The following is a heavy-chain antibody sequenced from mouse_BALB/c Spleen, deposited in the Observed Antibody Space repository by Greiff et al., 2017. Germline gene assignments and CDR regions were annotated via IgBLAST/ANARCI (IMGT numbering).Heavy chain of an antibody. V-gene: IGHV5-6-5*01. CDR1: GFTFSSYA. Sequence: EVKLVESGGGLVKPGGSLKLSCAASGFTFSSYAMSWVRQTPEKRLEWVASISSGGSTYYPDSVKGRFTISRDNARNILYLQMSSLRSEDTAMYYCATLLRPYFDYWGQGTTLTVSS. D-gene: IGHD1-2*01. CDR3: ATLLRPYFDY. CDR2: ISSGGST. J-gene: IGHJ2*01.